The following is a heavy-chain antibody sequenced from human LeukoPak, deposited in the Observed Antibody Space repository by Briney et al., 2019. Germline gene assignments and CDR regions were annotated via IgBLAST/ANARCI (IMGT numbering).Heavy chain of an antibody. CDR3: AKWRATATSPFDP. V-gene: IGHV3-30*18. CDR1: GFTFSSYG. Sequence: PGGSLRLSCAASGFTFSSYGMHWVRQAPGKGLEWVAVISYDGSDKYYADSVKGRFTISRDNSKNTLYLQMNSLRAEDTAVYYCAKWRATATSPFDPWGQGILVTVSS. CDR2: ISYDGSDK. D-gene: IGHD4-17*01. J-gene: IGHJ5*02.